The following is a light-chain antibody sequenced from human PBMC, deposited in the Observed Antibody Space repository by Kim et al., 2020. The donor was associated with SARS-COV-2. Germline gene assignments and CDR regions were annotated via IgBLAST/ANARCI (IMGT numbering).Light chain of an antibody. CDR1: RDISNY. Sequence: DIQMTQSPSSLSASVGDRVTITCQASRDISNYLNWYQQKPGKAPKLLIYDASNLETGVPSRFSGSGSGTDFTFTISSLQPEDIATYYCQHTFGQGTKLEI. V-gene: IGKV1-33*01. CDR3: QHT. J-gene: IGKJ2*01. CDR2: DAS.